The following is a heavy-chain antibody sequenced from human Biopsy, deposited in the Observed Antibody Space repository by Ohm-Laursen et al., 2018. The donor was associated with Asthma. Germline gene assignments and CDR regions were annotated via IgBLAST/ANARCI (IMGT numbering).Heavy chain of an antibody. J-gene: IGHJ6*02. CDR1: SGSGGYMRSGNYY. CDR3: ARAQAAQYYYGMDV. CDR2: IYYSGTT. V-gene: IGHV4-39*07. D-gene: IGHD6-6*01. Sequence: TLSLTCSLSSGSGGYMRSGNYYWGWIRQPPGKGLEWIGSIYYSGTTYYNPSLESRVTVSADTSKNQFSLKLSSVTAADTALYYCARAQAAQYYYGMDVWGQGTTVIVSS.